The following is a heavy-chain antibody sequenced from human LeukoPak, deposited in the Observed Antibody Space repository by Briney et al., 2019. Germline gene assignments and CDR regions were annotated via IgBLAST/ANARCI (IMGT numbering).Heavy chain of an antibody. D-gene: IGHD3-9*01. V-gene: IGHV1-46*01. Sequence: ASVKVSCKASGYTFTGYYMHWVRQAPGQGLEWMGIINPSGGSTSYAQKFQGRVTMTRDMSTSTVYMELSSLRSEDTAVYYCARTEGNYDILTGYYDYWGQGTLVTVSS. CDR1: GYTFTGYY. J-gene: IGHJ4*02. CDR2: INPSGGST. CDR3: ARTEGNYDILTGYYDY.